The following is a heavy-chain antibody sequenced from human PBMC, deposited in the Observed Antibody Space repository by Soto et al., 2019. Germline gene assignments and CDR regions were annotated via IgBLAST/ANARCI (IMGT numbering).Heavy chain of an antibody. D-gene: IGHD2-21*01. J-gene: IGHJ3*01. CDR2: IIPIYGTA. Sequence: QVQLVQSGAVVKKPGSSVKVSCKASGGTFSSYAISWVRQAPGQGLEWMGGIIPIYGTANYAQKFQGRVTITADKSTSTAYMEMSSMRSEETAVYYFAREEIATFFQGNEQSDFPFDLWGQGTMVTVSS. CDR3: AREEIATFFQGNEQSDFPFDL. CDR1: GGTFSSYA. V-gene: IGHV1-69*06.